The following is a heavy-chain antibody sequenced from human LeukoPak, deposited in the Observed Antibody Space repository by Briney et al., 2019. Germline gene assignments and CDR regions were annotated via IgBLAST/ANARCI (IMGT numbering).Heavy chain of an antibody. D-gene: IGHD6-13*01. CDR2: IKEDGTEK. V-gene: IGHV3-7*01. CDR1: AFSFRSYW. J-gene: IGHJ6*02. Sequence: GGSLRLSCAASAFSFRSYWMSWVRQAPGKGLEWAANIKEDGTEKYYVDSVKGRFTISRDNAKNSLYLQMNSLRAEDTAVYYCARGLSSSSSYGMDVWGQGTTVPVSS. CDR3: ARGLSSSSSYGMDV.